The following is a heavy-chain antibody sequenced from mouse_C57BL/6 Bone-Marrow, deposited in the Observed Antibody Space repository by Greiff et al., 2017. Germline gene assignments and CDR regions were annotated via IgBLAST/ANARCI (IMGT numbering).Heavy chain of an antibody. D-gene: IGHD1-1*01. V-gene: IGHV1-81*01. J-gene: IGHJ1*03. CDR3: ARKGSVKGSTTVFITTVVAGYFDV. CDR1: GYTFTSYG. CDR2: IYPRSGNT. Sequence: QVQLQQSGAELARPGASVKLSCKASGYTFTSYGISWVKQRTGQGLEWIGEIYPRSGNTYYNEKFKGKATLTADKSSSTAYMELRSLTSEESAVYFCARKGSVKGSTTVFITTVVAGYFDVWGTGTTVTVSS.